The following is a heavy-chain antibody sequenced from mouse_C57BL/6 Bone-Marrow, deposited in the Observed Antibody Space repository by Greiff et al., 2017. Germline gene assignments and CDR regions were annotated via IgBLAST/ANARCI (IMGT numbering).Heavy chain of an antibody. J-gene: IGHJ4*01. Sequence: QVQLKESGAELAKPGASVKLSCKASGYTFTSYWMHWVKQRPGQGLEWIGYINPSSGYTKYNQKFKDKATLTADKSSSTAYMQLSSLTYEDSAVYYCARVIYYGNYEDYYAMDYWGQGTSVTVSS. CDR3: ARVIYYGNYEDYYAMDY. CDR2: INPSSGYT. D-gene: IGHD2-1*01. V-gene: IGHV1-7*01. CDR1: GYTFTSYW.